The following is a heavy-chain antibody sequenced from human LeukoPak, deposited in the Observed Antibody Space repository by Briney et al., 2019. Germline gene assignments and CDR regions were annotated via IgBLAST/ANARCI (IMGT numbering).Heavy chain of an antibody. V-gene: IGHV3-11*01. CDR2: ISSSGSTI. J-gene: IGHJ1*01. D-gene: IGHD1-26*01. CDR3: ARDRALGSWGSYFQH. Sequence: PGGSLRLSCAASGFTFSDYYMSWIRQAPGKGLEWVSYISSSGSTIYYADSVKGRFTISRDNAKNSLYLQMNSLRAEDTAVYYCARDRALGSWGSYFQHWGQGTLVTVSS. CDR1: GFTFSDYY.